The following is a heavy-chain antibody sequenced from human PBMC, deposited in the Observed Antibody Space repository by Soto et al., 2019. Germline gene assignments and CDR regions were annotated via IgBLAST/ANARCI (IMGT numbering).Heavy chain of an antibody. V-gene: IGHV3-53*01. CDR3: VRERRDTYTNGGLTLDY. Sequence: EVQLVESGGGLVQPGGSLRLSCAASGLSVSDNYLSWLRQAPGMGLEWVSVIYSGTTYYADSVKGRFTISRDISKNTVDLQMNSLKAEDTALYYCVRERRDTYTNGGLTLDYWGQGTLVTVSS. CDR2: IYSGTT. J-gene: IGHJ4*02. D-gene: IGHD2-8*01. CDR1: GLSVSDNY.